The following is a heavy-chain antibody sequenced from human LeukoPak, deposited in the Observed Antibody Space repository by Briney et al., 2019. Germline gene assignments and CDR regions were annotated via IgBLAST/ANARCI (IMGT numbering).Heavy chain of an antibody. J-gene: IGHJ3*02. V-gene: IGHV3-20*04. CDR3: AKLSSSWTWGAFDI. D-gene: IGHD6-13*01. Sequence: GGSLRLSCAASGFTFDDYGMSWVRQAPGKGLEWVSGINWNGGSTGYADSVRGRFTISRDNAKNSLYLQMSSLRAEDTAVYYCAKLSSSWTWGAFDIWGQGTMVTVSS. CDR1: GFTFDDYG. CDR2: INWNGGST.